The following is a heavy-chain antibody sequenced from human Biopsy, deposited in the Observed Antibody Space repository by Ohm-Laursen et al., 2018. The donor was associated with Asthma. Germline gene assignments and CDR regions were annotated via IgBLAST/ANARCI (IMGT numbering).Heavy chain of an antibody. CDR2: INSVFGTT. J-gene: IGHJ4*02. V-gene: IGHV1-69*13. D-gene: IGHD2-2*01. Sequence: SVTVSCKSLGGTFNTYVIGWGRQAPGQGLEWMGGINSVFGTTTYPQKFQDRVTITADDSTSTVYMELSSLRSEDTAVYYCARKAGSCISRTCYSLDFWGQGTLVTVSS. CDR3: ARKAGSCISRTCYSLDF. CDR1: GGTFNTYV.